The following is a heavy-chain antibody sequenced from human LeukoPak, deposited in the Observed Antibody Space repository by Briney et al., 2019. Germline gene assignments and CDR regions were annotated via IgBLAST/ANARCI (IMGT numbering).Heavy chain of an antibody. CDR2: IRYDGTDK. CDR1: GFIFNSYG. D-gene: IGHD4-17*01. Sequence: GGSLRLSCAASGFIFNSYGMHWVRQAPGKGLEWVAFIRYDGTDKYHADSVKGRFTISRDNSENTLYLQMNSLRADDTAVYYCAKAMTTVTRGDYWGQGTLVTVSS. V-gene: IGHV3-30*02. J-gene: IGHJ4*02. CDR3: AKAMTTVTRGDY.